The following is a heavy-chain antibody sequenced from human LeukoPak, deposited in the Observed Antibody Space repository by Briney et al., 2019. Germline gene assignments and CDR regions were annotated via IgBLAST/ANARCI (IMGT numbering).Heavy chain of an antibody. Sequence: SETLSLTCTVSGGSIRSHYWSWIRQPAGKGLEWIGRVYISGSTNYNPSVKSRVTMSIDTSKNQFSLKLSSVTAADTAVYYCASGIAVAGTDYWGQGTLVTVSS. CDR2: VYISGST. V-gene: IGHV4-4*07. J-gene: IGHJ4*02. CDR3: ASGIAVAGTDY. CDR1: GGSIRSHY. D-gene: IGHD6-19*01.